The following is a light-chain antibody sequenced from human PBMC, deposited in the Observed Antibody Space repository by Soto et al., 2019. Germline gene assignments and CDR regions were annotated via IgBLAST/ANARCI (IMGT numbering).Light chain of an antibody. CDR2: DVS. CDR1: DNDIGTYNL. J-gene: IGLJ1*01. CDR3: CSYGGSRPYV. Sequence: QSVLTQPASVSGSPGQSITISCTGTDNDIGTYNLVSWYQQCPGTAPKVIIFDVSNRPSGVSSRFSGSKSGGTASLTISALQAEDEADYFCCSYGGSRPYVFGTGTKVTAL. V-gene: IGLV2-23*02.